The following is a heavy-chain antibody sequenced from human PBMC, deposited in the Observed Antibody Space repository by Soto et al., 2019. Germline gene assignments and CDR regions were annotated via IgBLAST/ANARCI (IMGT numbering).Heavy chain of an antibody. CDR2: IYSGGST. D-gene: IGHD3-16*01. V-gene: IGHV3-66*01. Sequence: CLRLSCAASGFTVSSNYISCVRQAPGKGLEWVSVIYSGGSTYYADSVKGRFTISRDNSKNTLYLQMNSLRAEDTAVYYCARASFSAFDIWGQGTMVTVSS. CDR1: GFTVSSNY. J-gene: IGHJ3*02. CDR3: ARASFSAFDI.